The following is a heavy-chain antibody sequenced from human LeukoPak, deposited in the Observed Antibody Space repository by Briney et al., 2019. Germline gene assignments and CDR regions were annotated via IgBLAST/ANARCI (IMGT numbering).Heavy chain of an antibody. D-gene: IGHD5-24*01. V-gene: IGHV4-31*03. CDR1: GGSISSGGYY. Sequence: PSQTLSLTRTVSGGSISSGGYYWSWIRQHPGKGLEWIGYIYYSGSTYYNPSLKSRVTISVDTSKNQFSLKLSSVTAADTAVYYCARRDGYNAPLHYWGQGTLVTVSS. CDR3: ARRDGYNAPLHY. CDR2: IYYSGST. J-gene: IGHJ4*02.